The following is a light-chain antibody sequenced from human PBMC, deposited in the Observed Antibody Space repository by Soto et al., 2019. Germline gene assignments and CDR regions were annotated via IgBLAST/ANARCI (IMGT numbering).Light chain of an antibody. V-gene: IGLV2-11*01. CDR3: CSHVGSYVL. J-gene: IGLJ2*01. Sequence: QSALTQPRSVSGSPGQSVTISCTGTSSDVAIYNYVSWYQHHPGKAPKPMIYDVSKRPSGVPDRFSGSKSGNTASLTISGLQAEDEADYYCCSHVGSYVLFGGGTKLTVL. CDR1: SSDVAIYNY. CDR2: DVS.